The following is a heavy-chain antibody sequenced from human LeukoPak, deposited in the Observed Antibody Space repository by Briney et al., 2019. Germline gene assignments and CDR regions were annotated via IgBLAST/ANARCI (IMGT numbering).Heavy chain of an antibody. Sequence: PSETLSLTCTVSGGSISSYYWSWIRQPAGKGLEWTGRIYTSGSTNYNPSLKSRVTMSVDTSKNQFSLKLSSVTAADTAVYYCARESRGWYLDYFDYWGQGTLVTVSS. CDR1: GGSISSYY. CDR3: ARESRGWYLDYFDY. V-gene: IGHV4-4*07. CDR2: IYTSGST. D-gene: IGHD6-19*01. J-gene: IGHJ4*02.